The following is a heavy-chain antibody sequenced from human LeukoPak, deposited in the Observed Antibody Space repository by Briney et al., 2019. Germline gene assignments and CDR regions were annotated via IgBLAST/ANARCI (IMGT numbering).Heavy chain of an antibody. D-gene: IGHD3-10*01. CDR3: ARCYGSGRWALDI. Sequence: ASVKVSCKASGYTFTNYGISWVRQAPGQGLEWMGWISGYNGDTKYAQKVQGRVTMTTDRFTSTAYMELRSLRSDDTAVYYCARCYGSGRWALDIWGQGTMVTVSS. J-gene: IGHJ3*02. V-gene: IGHV1-18*01. CDR2: ISGYNGDT. CDR1: GYTFTNYG.